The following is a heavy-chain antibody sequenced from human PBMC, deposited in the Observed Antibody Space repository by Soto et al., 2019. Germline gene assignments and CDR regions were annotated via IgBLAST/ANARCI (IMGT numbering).Heavy chain of an antibody. D-gene: IGHD1-1*01. J-gene: IGHJ4*02. CDR3: AKDPERNYFDY. CDR2: ISGSGGSK. CDR1: GXTFSSYS. Sequence: GSLRLYCAASGXTFSSYSMSWVRQAPGKGLEWVSAISGSGGSKYYADSVKGRFTISRDNSKNTLYLKMNSLRAEDTAVYYCAKDPERNYFDYWGQGTLGTVSS. V-gene: IGHV3-23*01.